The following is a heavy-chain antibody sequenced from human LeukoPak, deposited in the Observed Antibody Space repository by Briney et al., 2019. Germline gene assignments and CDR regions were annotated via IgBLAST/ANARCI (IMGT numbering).Heavy chain of an antibody. V-gene: IGHV3-7*01. D-gene: IGHD6-13*01. Sequence: GGSLRLSCTASGFIFRSYWMTWVRQAPGKGLEWVANINRDGSEKYYVDSVKGGFTIARENAKNSVYMQMNRLSAEDTAVYYCARQLTSPSHAFDLWGHGTIVTVSS. CDR3: ARQLTSPSHAFDL. CDR1: GFIFRSYW. J-gene: IGHJ3*01. CDR2: INRDGSEK.